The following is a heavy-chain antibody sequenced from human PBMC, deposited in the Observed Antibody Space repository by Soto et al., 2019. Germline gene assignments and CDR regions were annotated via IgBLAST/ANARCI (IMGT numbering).Heavy chain of an antibody. CDR2: ISAYNGNT. Sequence: VQLVQSGAEVKKPGESLKISCKGSGYSFTSYGISWVRQAPGQGLEWMGWISAYNGNTNYAQKLQGRVTMTTDTSTSTAYMELRSLRSDDTAVYYCARGQWGDNYGMDVWGQGTTVTVSS. D-gene: IGHD6-19*01. J-gene: IGHJ6*02. CDR3: ARGQWGDNYGMDV. CDR1: GYSFTSYG. V-gene: IGHV1-18*01.